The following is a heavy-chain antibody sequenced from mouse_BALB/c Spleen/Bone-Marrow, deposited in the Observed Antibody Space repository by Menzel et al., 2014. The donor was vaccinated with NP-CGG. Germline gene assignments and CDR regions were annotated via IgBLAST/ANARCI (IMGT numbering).Heavy chain of an antibody. D-gene: IGHD1-2*01. J-gene: IGHJ3*01. CDR3: ARLHYYGYGAY. CDR2: INPDRSTI. Sequence: EVHLVESGGGLVQPGGSLKLSCAASGFDFSTFWMSWVRQAPGKGLEWIGEINPDRSTINYRPSLKDKFIISRDNAKNTLYLLMSKVRSEDTALYYCARLHYYGYGAYWGQRTLVTVSA. V-gene: IGHV4-1*02. CDR1: GFDFSTFW.